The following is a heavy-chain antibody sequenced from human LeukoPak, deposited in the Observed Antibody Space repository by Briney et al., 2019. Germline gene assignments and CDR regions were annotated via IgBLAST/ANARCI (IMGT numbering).Heavy chain of an antibody. CDR3: ATEGGYSSGWYDY. CDR1: GFTFSSYW. Sequence: GGSLRLSCAASGFTFSSYWMSWVRQAPGKGLEWVANIKQDGSEKYYVDSVKGRFTISRDNAKNSLYLQINSLRAEDTAVYYCATEGGYSSGWYDYWGQGTLVTVSS. D-gene: IGHD6-19*01. J-gene: IGHJ4*02. CDR2: IKQDGSEK. V-gene: IGHV3-7*03.